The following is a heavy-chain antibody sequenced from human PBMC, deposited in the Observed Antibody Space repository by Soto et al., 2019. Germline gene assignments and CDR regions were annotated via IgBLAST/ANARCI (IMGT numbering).Heavy chain of an antibody. J-gene: IGHJ6*02. CDR3: WTPGTAYRAVYEEHEYGSNV. CDR2: ISGSGGKT. D-gene: IGHD3-3*01. Sequence: EVQILESGGGLVQPGGSLRLACVVSGFNFNDYAMSWVRQAPGKGLEWMSVISGSGGKTYYADSVKGRFTISRDNSKNTLLLQVNSRIAEDTAVYYCWTPGTAYRAVYEEHEYGSNVWGQGAAVMVSS. CDR1: GFNFNDYA. V-gene: IGHV3-23*01.